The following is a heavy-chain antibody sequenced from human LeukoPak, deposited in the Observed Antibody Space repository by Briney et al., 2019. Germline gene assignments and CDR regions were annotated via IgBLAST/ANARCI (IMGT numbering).Heavy chain of an antibody. D-gene: IGHD5-12*01. V-gene: IGHV1-2*02. CDR3: ARAPSGYDLWVGDY. CDR1: GYTFTGYY. CDR2: INPNSGGT. J-gene: IGHJ4*02. Sequence: GASVKVPCKASGYTFTGYYMHWVRQAPGQGLEWMGWINPNSGGTNYAQKFQGRVTMTRDTSISTAYMELSRLRSDDTAVYYCARAPSGYDLWVGDYWGQGTLVTVSS.